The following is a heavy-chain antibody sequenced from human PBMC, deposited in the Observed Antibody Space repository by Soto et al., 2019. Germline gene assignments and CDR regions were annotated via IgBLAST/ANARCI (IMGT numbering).Heavy chain of an antibody. Sequence: ASVKVSCKASGFTFTTYDIHWVRQAPGQGLEWMGWISTHNGNTYYAHKFPGRVTMATDTSTITAYRELRSLRSXHTALYYCERGNRVNPRNLDYWGQGSLVPVSS. J-gene: IGHJ4*02. V-gene: IGHV1-18*01. CDR1: GFTFTTYD. CDR2: ISTHNGNT. D-gene: IGHD1-1*01. CDR3: ERGNRVNPRNLDY.